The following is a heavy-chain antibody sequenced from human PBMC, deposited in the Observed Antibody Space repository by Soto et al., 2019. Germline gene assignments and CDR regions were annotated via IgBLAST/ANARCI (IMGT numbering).Heavy chain of an antibody. J-gene: IGHJ5*02. D-gene: IGHD1-26*01. CDR3: AREGGSYYRTLDP. Sequence: QVQLVESGGGVVQPGRSLRLSCAASGFTFSSYAMHWVRQAPGKGLEWVAVISYDGSNKYYADSVKGRFTISRDNSKNTLYRQMNSLRAEDTAVYYCAREGGSYYRTLDPWGQGTLVTVSS. CDR1: GFTFSSYA. V-gene: IGHV3-30-3*01. CDR2: ISYDGSNK.